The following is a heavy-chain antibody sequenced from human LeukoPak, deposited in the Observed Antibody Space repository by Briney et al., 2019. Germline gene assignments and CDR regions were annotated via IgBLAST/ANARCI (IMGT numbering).Heavy chain of an antibody. J-gene: IGHJ4*02. CDR2: ISYDGSNK. CDR1: GFTFSSYA. V-gene: IGHV3-30*04. Sequence: GSLRLSCAASGFTFSSYAMHWVRQAPGKGLEWVAVISYDGSNKYYADSVKGRFTISRDNSKNTLYLQMNSLRAEDTAVYYCARATSRYSYGYYFDYWGQGTLVTVSS. CDR3: ARATSRYSYGYYFDY. D-gene: IGHD5-18*01.